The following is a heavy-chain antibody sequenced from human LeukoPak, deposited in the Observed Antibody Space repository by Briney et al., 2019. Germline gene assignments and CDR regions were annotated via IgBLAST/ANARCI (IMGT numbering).Heavy chain of an antibody. CDR1: GYSFILYG. D-gene: IGHD5-18*01. CDR3: ATSNHVAPALGYFDS. V-gene: IGHV1-18*01. J-gene: IGHJ4*02. CDR2: TSTSTGDT. Sequence: ASVKVSCKTSGYSFILYGISWVRQAPGQGPEWMGWTSTSTGDTKYTQKFQGRVTLTTDTSTSTAYMELSSLRSDDTAVYYCATSNHVAPALGYFDSWGQGTLVTVSS.